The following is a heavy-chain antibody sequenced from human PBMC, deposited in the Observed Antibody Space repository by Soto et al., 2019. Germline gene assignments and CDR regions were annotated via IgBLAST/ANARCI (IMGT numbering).Heavy chain of an antibody. CDR1: GCTFTSYA. V-gene: IGHV1-3*01. CDR3: ARGIPDFWSGYPVWQQLPSLYYFDY. D-gene: IGHD3-3*01. CDR2: INAGNGNT. Sequence: GASVKVSCKASGCTFTSYAMHWVRQAPGQRLEWMGWINAGNGNTKYSQKFQGRVTITRDTSASTAYMELSSLRSEDTAVYYCARGIPDFWSGYPVWQQLPSLYYFDYWGQGTLVTVSS. J-gene: IGHJ4*02.